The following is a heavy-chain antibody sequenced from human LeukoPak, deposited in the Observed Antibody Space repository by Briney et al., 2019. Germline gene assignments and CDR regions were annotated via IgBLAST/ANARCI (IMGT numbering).Heavy chain of an antibody. J-gene: IGHJ2*01. CDR2: FKSKIDGETT. V-gene: IGHV3-15*01. CDR3: TTYKVTTAFDL. CDR1: GFSFSNAW. Sequence: GGSLRLSCAASGFSFSNAWMTWVRQAPGKGLEWVGRFKSKIDGETTDYTEPVKGRFTISRDVSKNTLYLQMNSLKSEDPAVYYCTTYKVTTAFDLWGRGTLVTVSS. D-gene: IGHD4-17*01.